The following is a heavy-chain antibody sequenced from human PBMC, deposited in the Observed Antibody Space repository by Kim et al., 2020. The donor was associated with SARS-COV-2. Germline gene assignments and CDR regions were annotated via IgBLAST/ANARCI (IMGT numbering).Heavy chain of an antibody. CDR2: ISSSSSYI. CDR1: GFTFSSYS. J-gene: IGHJ4*02. D-gene: IGHD3-3*01. CDR3: ARDQSPYYDFWSGYPSFDY. Sequence: GGPLRLSCAASGFTFSSYSMNWVRQAPGKGLEWVSSISSSSSYIYYADSVKGRFTISRDNAKNSLYLQMNSLRAEDTAVYYCARDQSPYYDFWSGYPSFDYWGQGTLVTVSS. V-gene: IGHV3-21*01.